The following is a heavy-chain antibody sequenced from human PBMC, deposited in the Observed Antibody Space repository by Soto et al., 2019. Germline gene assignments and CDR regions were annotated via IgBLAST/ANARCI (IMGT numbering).Heavy chain of an antibody. V-gene: IGHV3-30*04. CDR1: RFTFSSYA. CDR2: ISYDGSNK. J-gene: IGHJ4*02. CDR3: ARERVWGYFDY. Sequence: GGSLRLSCAASRFTFSSYAMHWVRQAPGKGLEWVAVISYDGSNKYYADSVKGRFTISRDNSKNTLYLQMNSLRAEDTAVYYCARERVWGYFDYWGQGTLVTVSS. D-gene: IGHD3-16*01.